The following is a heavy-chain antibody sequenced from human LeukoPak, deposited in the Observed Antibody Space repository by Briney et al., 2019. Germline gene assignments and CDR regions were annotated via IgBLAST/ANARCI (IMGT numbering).Heavy chain of an antibody. V-gene: IGHV4-34*01. Sequence: SETLSLTCAVYSGSFSAYYWSGIRQPPGKGLEWIGEINHMGSTKYNPSLKSRVTISVDTSKNQLSLNLRSVTAADTAVYYCARELIGTTTFDSWGQGTLVTVSS. CDR1: SGSFSAYY. J-gene: IGHJ4*02. CDR3: ARELIGTTTFDS. D-gene: IGHD1-20*01. CDR2: INHMGST.